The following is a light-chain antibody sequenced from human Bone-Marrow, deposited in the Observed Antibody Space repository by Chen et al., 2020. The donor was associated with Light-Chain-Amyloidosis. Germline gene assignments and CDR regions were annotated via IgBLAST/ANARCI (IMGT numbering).Light chain of an antibody. V-gene: IGLV3-25*03. CDR2: RDT. J-gene: IGLJ2*01. CDR1: DLPTKY. Sequence: SYELTQPPSVSVSPGQTARITCSGDDLPTKYAYWYQQKPGQAPVLVIHRDTERPSGISERFSGSSSGTTATLHLSGGQAEDGADYHCQSADSSGTYEVIFGGGTTLTGL. CDR3: QSADSSGTYEVI.